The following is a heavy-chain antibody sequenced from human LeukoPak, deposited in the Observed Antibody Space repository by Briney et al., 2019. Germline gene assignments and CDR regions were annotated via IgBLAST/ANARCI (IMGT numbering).Heavy chain of an antibody. J-gene: IGHJ4*02. Sequence: ASVKVSCKASGYTCISYYIHWVRQAPGQGLEWVGLINPSGDRTSYAQKFQGRVTMTRDTSAITVYMEVSSLRSEDTAVYYCAREEEGGTFDYWGQGTLVTVSS. CDR2: INPSGDRT. CDR1: GYTCISYY. V-gene: IGHV1-46*01. D-gene: IGHD3-16*01. CDR3: AREEEGGTFDY.